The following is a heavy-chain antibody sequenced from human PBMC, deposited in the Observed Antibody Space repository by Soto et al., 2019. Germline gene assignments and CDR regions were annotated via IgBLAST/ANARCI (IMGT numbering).Heavy chain of an antibody. D-gene: IGHD1-26*01. CDR2: IYSGGST. V-gene: IGHV3-53*02. CDR1: GFTVSNNY. Sequence: EVQLVETGGGLIQPAGSLRLSCAVSGFTVSNNYMSWVRQAPGKGLERVSGIYSGGSTYDADSVKGRFTISRDKSKNTVYLQMNSRRAEDTAVYYCVRLELGIGRDCWGLGTLVTVSS. CDR3: VRLELGIGRDC. J-gene: IGHJ4*02.